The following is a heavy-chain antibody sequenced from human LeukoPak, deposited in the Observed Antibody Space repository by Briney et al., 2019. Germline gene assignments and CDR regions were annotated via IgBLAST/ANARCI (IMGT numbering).Heavy chain of an antibody. Sequence: PSETLSLTCTVSGGSISSYYWSWIRQPPGKGLEWIASIFYSGNTFYNPSLRSRVTTSVDTSKNHFSLKLSSVTAADAAVYYCVRSIRIPGIAAAGDFDYWGRGTLVTVSS. CDR3: VRSIRIPGIAAAGDFDY. J-gene: IGHJ4*02. V-gene: IGHV4-39*02. CDR2: IFYSGNT. D-gene: IGHD6-13*01. CDR1: GGSISSYY.